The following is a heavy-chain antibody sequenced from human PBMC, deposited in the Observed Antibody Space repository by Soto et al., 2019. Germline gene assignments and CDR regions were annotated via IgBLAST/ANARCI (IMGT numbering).Heavy chain of an antibody. D-gene: IGHD5-12*01. CDR1: GGSISSYY. CDR2: IYYSGST. J-gene: IGHJ4*02. Sequence: SETLSLTCTVSGGSISSYYWSWIRQPPGKGLEWIGCIYYSGSTNYNPSLKSRVTISVDTSKNQFSLNLRSVTAADTAVYYCARGRWLQLIYFDYWGQGTLVPSPQ. V-gene: IGHV4-59*01. CDR3: ARGRWLQLIYFDY.